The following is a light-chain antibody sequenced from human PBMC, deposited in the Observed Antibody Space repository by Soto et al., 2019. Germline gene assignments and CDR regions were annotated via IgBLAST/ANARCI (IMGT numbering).Light chain of an antibody. CDR1: QSVGNN. CDR3: QKYNDWPPIT. J-gene: IGKJ5*01. Sequence: EIMMTQSPATLSVSPGERATLSCRASQSVGNNLAWYQQKPGQTPRLLIYYASTRATGIPARFSGSGSGTEFTLTISSLQSEDFALYYCQKYNDWPPITFGQGTRLEIK. V-gene: IGKV3-15*01. CDR2: YAS.